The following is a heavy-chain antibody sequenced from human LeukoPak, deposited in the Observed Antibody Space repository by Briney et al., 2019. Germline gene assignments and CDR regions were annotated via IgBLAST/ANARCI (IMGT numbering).Heavy chain of an antibody. CDR2: IRYDGSNK. Sequence: GGSLRLSCAASGFTFSSYGMHWVRQAPGKGLEWVAFIRYDGSNKYYADSVKGRFTISRDNSKNTLYLQMNSLRAEGTAVYYCAKGDAFWSGPEGNSHLDYWGQGTLVTVSS. D-gene: IGHD3-3*01. J-gene: IGHJ4*02. CDR3: AKGDAFWSGPEGNSHLDY. V-gene: IGHV3-30*02. CDR1: GFTFSSYG.